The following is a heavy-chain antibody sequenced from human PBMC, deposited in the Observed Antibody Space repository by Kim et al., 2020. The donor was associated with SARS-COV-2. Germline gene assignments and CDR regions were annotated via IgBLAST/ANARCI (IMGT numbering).Heavy chain of an antibody. J-gene: IGHJ5*02. D-gene: IGHD7-27*01. Sequence: GTANYAQKFQGRVTITADESTSTAYMELSSLRSEDTAVYYCARVGMGFDPWGQGTLVTVSS. CDR3: ARVGMGFDP. V-gene: IGHV1-69*01. CDR2: GTA.